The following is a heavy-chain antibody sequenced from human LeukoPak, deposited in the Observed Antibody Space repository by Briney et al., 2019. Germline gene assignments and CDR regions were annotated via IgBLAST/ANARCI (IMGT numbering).Heavy chain of an antibody. Sequence: SETLSLTCAVYGGSFSGYYWSWIRQPPGKGLEWIGEINHSGSTNYNPSLKSRVTISVDTSKNQFSLKLSSVTAADTAVYYCARVGYYYDSSGYYRRRRYAFDIWGQGTMVTVSS. CDR1: GGSFSGYY. D-gene: IGHD3-22*01. CDR3: ARVGYYYDSSGYYRRRRYAFDI. CDR2: INHSGST. V-gene: IGHV4-34*01. J-gene: IGHJ3*02.